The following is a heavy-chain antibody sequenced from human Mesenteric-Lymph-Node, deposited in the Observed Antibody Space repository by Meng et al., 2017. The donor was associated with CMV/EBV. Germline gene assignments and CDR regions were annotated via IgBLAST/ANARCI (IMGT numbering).Heavy chain of an antibody. J-gene: IGHJ4*02. CDR3: ARGRFCSSSSCYAIDF. D-gene: IGHD2-2*01. CDR2: INPNNGGT. CDR1: YHFTTYY. V-gene: IGHV1-2*06. Sequence: YHFTTYYLHWLRQAPGHGLEWMGRINPNNGGTTSAQKFQGRVAMTRDTSISTAYMELSRLTSDDTAVYYCARGRFCSSSSCYAIDFWGQGTLVTVSS.